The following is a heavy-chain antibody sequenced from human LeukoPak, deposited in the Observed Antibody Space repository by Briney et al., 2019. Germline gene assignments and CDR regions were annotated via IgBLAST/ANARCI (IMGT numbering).Heavy chain of an antibody. CDR1: DDSITMYY. Sequence: SSETLSLTCTVSDDSITMYYWTWIRQPPGKGLEWIGYVDHTGSTKFNPSLNGRVSISRDTSNNFFSLRLRSVTAADTAVYFCARGRVSSSTWYSTYYYFFYMDFWGKGTTVTVSS. CDR2: VDHTGST. J-gene: IGHJ6*03. CDR3: ARGRVSSSTWYSTYYYFFYMDF. V-gene: IGHV4-59*01. D-gene: IGHD4-11*01.